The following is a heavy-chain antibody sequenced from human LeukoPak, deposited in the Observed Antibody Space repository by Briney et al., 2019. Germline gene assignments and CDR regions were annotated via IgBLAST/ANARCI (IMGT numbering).Heavy chain of an antibody. V-gene: IGHV3-21*01. CDR1: GFTFSSYS. D-gene: IGHD5-18*01. CDR3: ARDERRGYSYGFFDY. J-gene: IGHJ4*02. CDR2: ISSSSSYI. Sequence: GGSLRLSCAASGFTFSSYSMNWVRQAPGKGLEWVSSISSSSSYIYYADSVKGRFTISRDNAKNSLYLQMNSLRAEDTAVYYCARDERRGYSYGFFDYWGQGTLVTVSS.